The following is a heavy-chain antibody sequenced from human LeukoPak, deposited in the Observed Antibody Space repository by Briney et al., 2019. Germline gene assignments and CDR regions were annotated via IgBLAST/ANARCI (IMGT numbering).Heavy chain of an antibody. V-gene: IGHV4-39*07. CDR1: GGSISSSSYY. D-gene: IGHD1-7*01. J-gene: IGHJ4*02. Sequence: SETLSLTCTVSGGSISSSSYYWGWIRQPPGKGLEWIGSIYYSGSTYYNPSLKSRVTISVDTSKNQFSLKLSSVTAADTAVYYCAREDELELPLLYFDYWGQGTLVTVSS. CDR3: AREDELELPLLYFDY. CDR2: IYYSGST.